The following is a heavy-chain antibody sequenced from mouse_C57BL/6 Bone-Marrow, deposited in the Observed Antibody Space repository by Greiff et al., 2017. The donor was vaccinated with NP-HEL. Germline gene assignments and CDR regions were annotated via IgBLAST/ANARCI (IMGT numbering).Heavy chain of an antibody. Sequence: QVQLQQSGAELVRPGASVKLSCKASGYTFTDYYINWVKQRPGQGLEWIARIYPGSGNTYYNEKFKGKATLTAEKSSSTAYMQLSSLTSEDSAVYFCARSNYGNYYAMDYWGQGTSVTVSS. CDR1: GYTFTDYY. CDR3: ARSNYGNYYAMDY. CDR2: IYPGSGNT. D-gene: IGHD2-1*01. V-gene: IGHV1-76*01. J-gene: IGHJ4*01.